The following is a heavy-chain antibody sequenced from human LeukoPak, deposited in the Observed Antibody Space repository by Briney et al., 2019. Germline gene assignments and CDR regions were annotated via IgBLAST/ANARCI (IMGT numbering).Heavy chain of an antibody. J-gene: IGHJ5*02. D-gene: IGHD4-11*01. CDR3: ARAALTVFSLDP. Sequence: ASVKVPCKASGYTFTGYYMHWVRQAPGQGLEWMGWINPNSGGTNYAQKFQGRVTMTRDTSISTAYMELSRLRSDDTAVYYCARAALTVFSLDPWGRGTLVTVSS. CDR2: INPNSGGT. V-gene: IGHV1-2*02. CDR1: GYTFTGYY.